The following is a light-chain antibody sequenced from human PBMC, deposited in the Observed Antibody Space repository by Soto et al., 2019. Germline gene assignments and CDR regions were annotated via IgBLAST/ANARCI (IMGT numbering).Light chain of an antibody. J-gene: IGKJ1*01. CDR3: QRYGSSPT. V-gene: IGKV3-20*01. CDR2: GAA. CDR1: QTISSDY. Sequence: EILLTQSPGTLSLSPGERATLSCRASQTISSDYLAWYQQKPGQAPRLPIFGAATRAADIPDRFSGSGSGTDFTLTISRLEPEDFAVYYCQRYGSSPTFGQGTKVDIK.